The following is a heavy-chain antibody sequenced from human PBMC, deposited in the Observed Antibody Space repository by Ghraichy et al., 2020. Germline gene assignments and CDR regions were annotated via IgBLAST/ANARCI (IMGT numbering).Heavy chain of an antibody. Sequence: ESLNISCTVSGGSISSYYWSWIRQPPGKGLEWIGYIYYSGSTHYNPSLKSRVTISVDTSKNQFSLKLTSVTAADTAVYYCARLEFMVTTGNWFDPWGQGTLVTVSS. CDR1: GGSISSYY. D-gene: IGHD4-17*01. CDR2: IYYSGST. CDR3: ARLEFMVTTGNWFDP. V-gene: IGHV4-59*01. J-gene: IGHJ5*02.